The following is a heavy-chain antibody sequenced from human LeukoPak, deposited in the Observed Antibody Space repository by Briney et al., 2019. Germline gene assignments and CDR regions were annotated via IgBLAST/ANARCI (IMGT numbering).Heavy chain of an antibody. D-gene: IGHD1-26*01. CDR1: GFXXXGNY. J-gene: IGHJ4*02. CDR3: AKSPSGLVGATGFDY. Sequence: GFXXXGNYMSWIRHAPGKGLEWVSLIYSDDTTLYADSVKGRFTISRDISKNTLYLQMSSLRAEDTALYYCAKSPSGLVGATGFDYWGQGTLVTVSS. CDR2: IYSDDTT. V-gene: IGHV3-53*05.